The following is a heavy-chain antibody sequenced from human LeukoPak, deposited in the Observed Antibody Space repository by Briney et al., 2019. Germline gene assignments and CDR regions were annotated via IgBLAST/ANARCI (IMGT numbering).Heavy chain of an antibody. D-gene: IGHD3-22*01. CDR1: GGSISSYY. CDR3: ARVPYYYDSSGSYYFDY. V-gene: IGHV4-59*01. Sequence: SETLSITCTVSGGSISSYYWSWIRQPPGKGLEWIGYIYYSGSTNYNPSLKSRVTISVDTSKNQFSLKLSSVTAADTAVYYCARVPYYYDSSGSYYFDYWGQGTLVTVSS. J-gene: IGHJ4*02. CDR2: IYYSGST.